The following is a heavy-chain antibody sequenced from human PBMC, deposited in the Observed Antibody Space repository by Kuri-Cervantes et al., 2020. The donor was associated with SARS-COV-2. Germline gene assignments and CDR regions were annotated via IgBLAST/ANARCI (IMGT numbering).Heavy chain of an antibody. D-gene: IGHD3-3*01. CDR1: GGSISSYY. V-gene: IGHV4-59*08. Sequence: SETLSLTCTVSGGSISSYYWGWIRQSPGKGLEWIGSMYHSGSTTYNPFLKSRVTISVDTSKNQFSLMLTSVTAADTAVYYCVRIPPGHITVFGVVIPAAFDVWGQGTMVTVSS. CDR2: MYHSGST. J-gene: IGHJ3*01. CDR3: VRIPPGHITVFGVVIPAAFDV.